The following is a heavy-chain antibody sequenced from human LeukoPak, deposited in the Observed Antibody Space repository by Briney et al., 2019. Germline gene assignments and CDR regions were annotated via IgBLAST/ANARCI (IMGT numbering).Heavy chain of an antibody. J-gene: IGHJ4*02. CDR3: AKVIPEALGYCSSTSCYWEGFDY. D-gene: IGHD2-2*01. CDR1: GFTFSSYA. Sequence: PGGSLRLSCAASGFTFSSYAMSWVRQAPGKGLEWVSAISGSGGSTYYADSVKGRFTISRDNSKNTLYLQMNSLRAEDTAVYYCAKVIPEALGYCSSTSCYWEGFDYWGQGTLVTVSS. CDR2: ISGSGGST. V-gene: IGHV3-23*01.